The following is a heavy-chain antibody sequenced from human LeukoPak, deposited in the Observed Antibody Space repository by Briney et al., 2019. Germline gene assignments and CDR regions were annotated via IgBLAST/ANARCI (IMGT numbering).Heavy chain of an antibody. CDR3: SRVAFYGSGSYHSIQDY. V-gene: IGHV4-61*01. Sequence: SETLSLTCTVSGGSVSSGSYYWSWIRQPPGKGLEWIGYIYYSGSTNYNPSLKSRVTISVDTSKNQFSLKLSSVTAADTAVYYCSRVAFYGSGSYHSIQDYWGQGTLVTVFS. CDR2: IYYSGST. J-gene: IGHJ4*02. CDR1: GGSVSSGSYY. D-gene: IGHD3-10*01.